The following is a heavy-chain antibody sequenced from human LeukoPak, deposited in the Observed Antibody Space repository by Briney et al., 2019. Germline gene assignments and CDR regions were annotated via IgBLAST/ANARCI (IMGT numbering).Heavy chain of an antibody. Sequence: PSETLSLTCAVSGYSISSGYYWGWIRQPPGKGLEWIGSIYHSGSNYYNPSLKSRVTISVDTSKNQFSLKLSSVTAADTAVYYCARQGYSYGRNWFDPWGQGTLVTVSS. D-gene: IGHD5-18*01. CDR2: IYHSGSN. CDR3: ARQGYSYGRNWFDP. J-gene: IGHJ5*02. V-gene: IGHV4-38-2*01. CDR1: GYSISSGYY.